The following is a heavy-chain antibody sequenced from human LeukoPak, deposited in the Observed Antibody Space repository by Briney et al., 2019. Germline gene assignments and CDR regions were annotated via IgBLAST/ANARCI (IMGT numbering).Heavy chain of an antibody. CDR2: MNPNSGNT. Sequence: GASVKVSCKASGYTFTSYDINWVRQATGQGLEWMGWMNPNSGNTGYAQKFQGRVTMPRNTSISTAYMELSSLRSEDTAVYCGARARWSSIHYWGQGTLVTVSS. CDR3: ARARWSSIHY. CDR1: GYTFTSYD. D-gene: IGHD4-23*01. J-gene: IGHJ4*02. V-gene: IGHV1-8*01.